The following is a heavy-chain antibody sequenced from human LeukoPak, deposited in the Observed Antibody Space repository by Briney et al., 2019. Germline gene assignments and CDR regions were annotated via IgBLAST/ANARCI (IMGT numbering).Heavy chain of an antibody. CDR3: ARGPVYSSSSVPLYYYYGMDV. CDR1: GGPMSSYY. V-gene: IGHV4-4*07. D-gene: IGHD6-6*01. Sequence: SETLTLTCTLSGGPMSSYYWSWIRQPARKGLEWIGRIYTSGSTKFNPPLKSRVTMSVDTSKNQFSLKLSSVTAADTAVYYCARGPVYSSSSVPLYYYYGMDVWGQGTTVTVSS. CDR2: IYTSGST. J-gene: IGHJ6*02.